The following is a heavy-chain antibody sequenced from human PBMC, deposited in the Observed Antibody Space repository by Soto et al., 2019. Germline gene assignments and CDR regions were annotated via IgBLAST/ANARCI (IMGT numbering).Heavy chain of an antibody. Sequence: QVQLVQSGAEAKKPGSSVKVSCKTSGGTFSSYAISWVRQAPGQGLEWMGGIVPLFRTTNYAQKFQGRVTITADTSTYTLYMGLSGLRSGDTAVYYCARGGYSSTWSNLLDRSGLDVWGQGTTVTVSS. J-gene: IGHJ6*02. CDR1: GGTFSSYA. CDR2: IVPLFRTT. V-gene: IGHV1-69*06. CDR3: ARGGYSSTWSNLLDRSGLDV. D-gene: IGHD6-13*01.